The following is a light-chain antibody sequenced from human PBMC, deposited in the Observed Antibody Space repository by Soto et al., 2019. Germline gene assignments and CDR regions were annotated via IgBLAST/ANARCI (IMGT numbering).Light chain of an antibody. Sequence: QLVLTQPPSASGTPGQRVTISCSGSSSNIGSETVNWHQQLPGTAPKLLIYSNNQRPSGVPDRFSGSKSGTSASLAISGLQSEDEADYYCASWVDSLSGPVFGGGTKLTVL. V-gene: IGLV1-44*01. CDR3: ASWVDSLSGPV. CDR2: SNN. J-gene: IGLJ2*01. CDR1: SSNIGSET.